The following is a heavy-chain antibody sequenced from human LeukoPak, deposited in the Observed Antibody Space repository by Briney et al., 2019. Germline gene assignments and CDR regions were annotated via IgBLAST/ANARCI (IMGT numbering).Heavy chain of an antibody. CDR1: GFIFSSYG. V-gene: IGHV3-30*02. CDR2: SRYDGSDK. J-gene: IGHJ6*03. CDR3: ARVGDSSWSGWGYYCYYMDV. D-gene: IGHD6-13*01. Sequence: PGGSLRLSCAASGFIFSSYGMHWVRQAPGKGPEWVAFSRYDGSDKYYADSVKGRFTISRDNAKNTLYLQMNSLRAEDTAVYYCARVGDSSWSGWGYYCYYMDVWGKGTTVTVSS.